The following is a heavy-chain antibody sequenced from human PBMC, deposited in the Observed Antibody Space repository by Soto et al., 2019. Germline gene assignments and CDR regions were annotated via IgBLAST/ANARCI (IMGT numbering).Heavy chain of an antibody. Sequence: PGGSLRLSCAASGFTFSSYDMHWVRQATGKGLEWVSAIGTAGDTYYPGSVKGRFTISRENAKNSLYLQMNSLRAGDTAVYYCARSIAVAGTWYFQHWGQGTLVTVSS. CDR3: ARSIAVAGTWYFQH. CDR1: GFTFSSYD. CDR2: IGTAGDT. V-gene: IGHV3-13*01. J-gene: IGHJ1*01. D-gene: IGHD6-19*01.